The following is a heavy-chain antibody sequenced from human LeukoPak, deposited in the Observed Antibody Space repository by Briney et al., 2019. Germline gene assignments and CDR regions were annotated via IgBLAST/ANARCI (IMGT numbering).Heavy chain of an antibody. CDR1: GGSMSSNY. CDR2: IYNSGTIYYSGST. J-gene: IGHJ3*01. CDR3: ATPFSGSYSDAFDL. D-gene: IGHD1-26*01. V-gene: IGHV4-59*08. Sequence: PSETLSLTCTVSGGSMSSNYWSWLRQPPGKGLEWIGYIYNSGTIYYSGSTNYITSLLSRVTISVDTSMNELSPKLRTVTAADTAVYCCATPFSGSYSDAFDLWGQGTMVTVSS.